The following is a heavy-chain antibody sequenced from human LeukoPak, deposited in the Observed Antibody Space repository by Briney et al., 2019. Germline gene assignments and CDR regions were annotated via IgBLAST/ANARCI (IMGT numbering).Heavy chain of an antibody. CDR1: GGSFSGYY. D-gene: IGHD4-11*01. V-gene: IGHV4-34*01. Sequence: TLETLSLTCAVYGGSFSGYYWSWIRQPPGKGLEWIGEINHSGSTNYNPSLKSRVTISVDTSKNQFSLKLSSVTAADTAVYYCARASTDYSDYPCMDVWGQGTTATVSS. CDR3: ARASTDYSDYPCMDV. CDR2: INHSGST. J-gene: IGHJ6*02.